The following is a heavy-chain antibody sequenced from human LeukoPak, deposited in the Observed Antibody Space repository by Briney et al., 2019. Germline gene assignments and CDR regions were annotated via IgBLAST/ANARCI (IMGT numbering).Heavy chain of an antibody. Sequence: SETLSLTCTVSGGSISSGDYYWSWIRQPPGKGLEWIGYIYYSGSTYYNPSLKSRVTISVDTSKNQFSLKLSSVTAADTAVYYCATVVPAAIGHAFDIWGQGTMVTVSS. CDR2: IYYSGST. CDR1: GGSISSGDYY. V-gene: IGHV4-30-4*01. CDR3: ATVVPAAIGHAFDI. J-gene: IGHJ3*02. D-gene: IGHD2-2*01.